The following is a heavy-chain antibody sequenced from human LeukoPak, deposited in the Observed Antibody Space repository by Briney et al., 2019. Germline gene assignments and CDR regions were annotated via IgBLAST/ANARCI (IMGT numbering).Heavy chain of an antibody. Sequence: ASVKVSCKASGYTFTSYGISWVRQAPGQGLEWMGWISAYNGNTNYAQKLQGRVTMTTDTSTSTAYMELRSLRSDDTAVYYCARGASSTIFGVVTEEDYFDYWGQGTLVTVSS. CDR1: GYTFTSYG. D-gene: IGHD3-3*01. V-gene: IGHV1-18*01. CDR3: ARGASSTIFGVVTEEDYFDY. J-gene: IGHJ4*02. CDR2: ISAYNGNT.